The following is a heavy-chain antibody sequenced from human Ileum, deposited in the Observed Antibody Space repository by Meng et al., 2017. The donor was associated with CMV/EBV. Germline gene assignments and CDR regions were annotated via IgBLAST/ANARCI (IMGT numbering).Heavy chain of an antibody. V-gene: IGHV4-34*01. Sequence: QVQLQQGGAGLLKPSETLFLTCAVYGGSFSGSYWGGIRQPPGKGREWIGEINHGGGTNNNPSLKSRVTLSVDTAKNQFSLIVSSVTAADTAVYYCARFPFSSTWFGETYDYWGQGVLVTVSS. CDR3: ARFPFSSTWFGETYDY. CDR2: INHGGGT. CDR1: GGSFSGSY. D-gene: IGHD3-10*01. J-gene: IGHJ4*02.